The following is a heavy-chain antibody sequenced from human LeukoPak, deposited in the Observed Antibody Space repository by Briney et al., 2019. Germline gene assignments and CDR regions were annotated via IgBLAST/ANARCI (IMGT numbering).Heavy chain of an antibody. CDR1: GFTFDDYA. V-gene: IGHV3-9*01. Sequence: GGSLRLSCAASGFTFDDYAMHWVRQAPGKGLEWVSGISWNSDNIDYVDSVKGRFTISRDNAKNSLYLQMNSLRAEDTAVYYCARARDGYPIGYFDYWGQGTLVTVSS. J-gene: IGHJ4*02. D-gene: IGHD5-24*01. CDR3: ARARDGYPIGYFDY. CDR2: ISWNSDNI.